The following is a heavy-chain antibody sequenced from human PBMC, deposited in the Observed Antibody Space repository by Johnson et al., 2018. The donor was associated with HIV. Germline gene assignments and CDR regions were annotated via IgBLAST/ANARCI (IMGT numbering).Heavy chain of an antibody. CDR3: ARSWGNDAFDI. CDR2: ISYDGSNK. CDR1: GFTFSSYT. D-gene: IGHD7-27*01. V-gene: IGHV3-30*04. J-gene: IGHJ3*02. Sequence: QVQLVESGGGVVQPWRSLRLSCAASGFTFSSYTMHWVRQAPGKGLEWVAVISYDGSNKYYADSVKGRFTISRDNSKNTLYLQMNSLRAEDTAAHYCARSWGNDAFDIWGQGTMVTVSS.